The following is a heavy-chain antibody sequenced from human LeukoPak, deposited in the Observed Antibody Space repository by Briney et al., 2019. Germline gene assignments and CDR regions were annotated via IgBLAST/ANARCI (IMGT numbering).Heavy chain of an antibody. CDR3: ARNPRYCSSTSCFTSWFDP. V-gene: IGHV3-7*01. Sequence: GGSLRLSCAASGFTFSSYWMSWVRQAPGKGLEWVANIKQDGSEKYYVDSVKGRFTISRDNAKNSLYLQMNSLRAEDTAVYYCARNPRYCSSTSCFTSWFDPWGQGTLVTVSS. J-gene: IGHJ5*02. CDR1: GFTFSSYW. CDR2: IKQDGSEK. D-gene: IGHD2-2*01.